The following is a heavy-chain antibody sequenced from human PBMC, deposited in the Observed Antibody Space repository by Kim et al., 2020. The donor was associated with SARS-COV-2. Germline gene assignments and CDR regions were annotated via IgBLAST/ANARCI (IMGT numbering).Heavy chain of an antibody. J-gene: IGHJ5*02. Sequence: GGSLRLSCAASGFTFSSYGMHWVRQAPGKGLEWVAVISYDGSNKYYADSVKGRFTISRDNSKNTLHLQMNSLRAEDTAVYYCAKGGYCSGGSCYDWFDPWGQGTLVTVSS. CDR3: AKGGYCSGGSCYDWFDP. CDR1: GFTFSSYG. V-gene: IGHV3-30*18. CDR2: ISYDGSNK. D-gene: IGHD2-15*01.